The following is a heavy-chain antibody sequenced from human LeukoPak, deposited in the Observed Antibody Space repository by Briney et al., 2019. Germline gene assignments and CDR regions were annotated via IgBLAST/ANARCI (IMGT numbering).Heavy chain of an antibody. CDR3: ARVGHSYGVDY. Sequence: GVSLRLSCAASGFTFSSHSMTWVRQAPGKGLEWISYISSSSTTIYYADSVKGRFTISRDNAKNSLYLQMNSLRAEDTAVYYCARVGHSYGVDYWGQGILVTVSS. CDR1: GFTFSSHS. D-gene: IGHD5-18*01. CDR2: ISSSSTTI. V-gene: IGHV3-48*04. J-gene: IGHJ4*02.